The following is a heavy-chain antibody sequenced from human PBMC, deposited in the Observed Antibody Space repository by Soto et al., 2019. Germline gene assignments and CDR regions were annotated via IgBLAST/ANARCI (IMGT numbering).Heavy chain of an antibody. D-gene: IGHD3-3*01. J-gene: IGHJ3*02. Sequence: QVQLQESGPGLVKPSGTLSLTCAVSGASISGSTWWTWVRQPPGTGLEGIGEMVHSGSTNYNPSLKSRFTISVDQSENKFCLRLNSVPAADTALYYCASSVDWWRISGVVSLEYGALDIWGQGTVVTVSS. CDR1: GASISGSTW. V-gene: IGHV4-4*02. CDR3: ASSVDWWRISGVVSLEYGALDI. CDR2: MVHSGST.